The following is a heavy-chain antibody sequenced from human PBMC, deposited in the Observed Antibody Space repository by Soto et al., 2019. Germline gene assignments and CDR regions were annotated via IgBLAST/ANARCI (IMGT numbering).Heavy chain of an antibody. CDR3: ARRYGPGFDY. D-gene: IGHD4-17*01. CDR1: GGSISSYY. J-gene: IGHJ4*02. CDR2: IYYSGST. V-gene: IGHV4-59*08. Sequence: QVQLQESGPGLVKPSETLSLTCTVSGGSISSYYWSWIRQPPGKGLEWIGYIYYSGSTNYNPSLKSRVTLSVDTSTNQFSLKLSSVSAADTAGYYCARRYGPGFDYWGQGTLVTVSS.